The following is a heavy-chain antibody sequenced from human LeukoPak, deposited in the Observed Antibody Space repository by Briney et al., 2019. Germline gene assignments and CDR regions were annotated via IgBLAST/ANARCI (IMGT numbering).Heavy chain of an antibody. J-gene: IGHJ5*02. V-gene: IGHV3-23*01. CDR1: GFIFSSYA. Sequence: GGSLRLSCAASGFIFSSYAMSWVRQAPGKGLEWVATISGSGGSTYYADSVKGRFTISRDNSKNTVYLQINSLRAADTAVYYSAQDRSCINDVCHGAFDPWGQGNLVTVSS. D-gene: IGHD2-8*01. CDR3: AQDRSCINDVCHGAFDP. CDR2: ISGSGGST.